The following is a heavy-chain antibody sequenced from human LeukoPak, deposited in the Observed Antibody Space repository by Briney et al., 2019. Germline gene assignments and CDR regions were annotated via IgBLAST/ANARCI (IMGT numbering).Heavy chain of an antibody. J-gene: IGHJ4*02. Sequence: GGSLRLSCLTSGFTLSANAMSWVRQAPGKGLEWISGISGSGASTYYADSVKGRFTISRDDSRNTLYLQMNSLRGDDTAVYYCAKDVGKWESLHFSDYWGQGTLVTVSS. CDR1: GFTLSANA. D-gene: IGHD1-26*01. CDR2: ISGSGAST. V-gene: IGHV3-23*01. CDR3: AKDVGKWESLHFSDY.